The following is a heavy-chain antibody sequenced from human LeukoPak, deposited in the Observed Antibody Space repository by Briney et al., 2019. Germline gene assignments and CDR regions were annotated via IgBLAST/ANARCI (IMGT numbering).Heavy chain of an antibody. J-gene: IGHJ4*02. CDR1: GFTFSSYE. D-gene: IGHD3-3*01. V-gene: IGHV3-48*03. CDR3: ARDKPGIALYDFWSGYYPHPLDY. Sequence: GGSLRLSCAASGFTFSSYEMNWVRQAPGKGLEWVSYISSSGSTIYYADSVKGRFTISRDNAKNTLYLQMNSLRAEDTAVYYCARDKPGIALYDFWSGYYPHPLDYWGQGTLVTVSS. CDR2: ISSSGSTI.